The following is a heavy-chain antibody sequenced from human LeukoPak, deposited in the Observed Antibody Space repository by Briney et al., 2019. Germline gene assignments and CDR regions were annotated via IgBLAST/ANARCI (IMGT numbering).Heavy chain of an antibody. CDR1: GGSISSGGYC. CDR3: ARDSSVAGAFDY. CDR2: IYYSGST. Sequence: SQTLSLTCTVSGGSISSGGYCWSWIRQHPGKGLEWIGYIYYSGSTYYNPSLKSRVTISVDTSKNQFSLKLSSVTAADTAVYYCARDSSVAGAFDYWGQGTLVTVSS. D-gene: IGHD6-19*01. J-gene: IGHJ4*02. V-gene: IGHV4-31*03.